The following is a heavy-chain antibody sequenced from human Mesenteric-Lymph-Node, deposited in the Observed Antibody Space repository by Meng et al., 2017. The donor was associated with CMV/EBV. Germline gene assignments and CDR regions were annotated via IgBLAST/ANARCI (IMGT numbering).Heavy chain of an antibody. CDR3: ARAGIQLWPTDYYYGMDV. Sequence: ASVKVSCKASGGTFSSYAISWVRQAPGQGLEWMGIINPSGGSTSYAQKFQGRVTMTRDTSTSTVYMELSSLRSEDTAVYYCARAGIQLWPTDYYYGMDVWGQGTTVTVSS. CDR2: INPSGGST. V-gene: IGHV1-46*01. CDR1: GGTFSSYA. D-gene: IGHD5-18*01. J-gene: IGHJ6*02.